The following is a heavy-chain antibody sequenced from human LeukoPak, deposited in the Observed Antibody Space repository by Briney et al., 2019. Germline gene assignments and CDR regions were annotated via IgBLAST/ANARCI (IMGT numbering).Heavy chain of an antibody. J-gene: IGHJ4*02. CDR2: IIPIFGTA. D-gene: IGHD3-9*01. CDR1: GGTFSSYA. Sequence: ASVKVSCKASGGTFSSYAISWVRQAPGQGLEWMGRIIPIFGTANYAQKFQGRVTITTDESTSTAYMELSSLRSEDTAVYYCAREDYDMLTGYYKGFDYWGQGTLVTVSS. CDR3: AREDYDMLTGYYKGFDY. V-gene: IGHV1-69*05.